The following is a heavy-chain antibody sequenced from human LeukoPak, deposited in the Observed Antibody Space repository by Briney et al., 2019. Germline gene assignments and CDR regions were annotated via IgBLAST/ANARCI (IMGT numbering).Heavy chain of an antibody. Sequence: GGSLRLSCAASGFTFSSYEMNWVRRAPGKGLEWVSYISSSGSTIYYADSVKGRFTISRDNAKNSLYLQMNSLRAEDTAVYYCARLDSSGWAYWGQGTLVTVSS. CDR1: GFTFSSYE. V-gene: IGHV3-48*03. CDR3: ARLDSSGWAY. D-gene: IGHD6-19*01. J-gene: IGHJ4*02. CDR2: ISSSGSTI.